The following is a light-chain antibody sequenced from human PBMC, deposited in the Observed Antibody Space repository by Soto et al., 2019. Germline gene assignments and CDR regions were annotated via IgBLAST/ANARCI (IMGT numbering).Light chain of an antibody. CDR1: SGHSSYA. V-gene: IGLV4-69*01. Sequence: QPVLTQSPSASASLGASVKLTCTLSSGHSSYAIAWHQQQPEKGPRYLMKLNSDGSHSRGAGIPDRFSGSSSGAERYLTISSHQAENQADYYCQTWGTGIHVFGTGTKLTVL. CDR3: QTWGTGIHV. CDR2: LNSDGSH. J-gene: IGLJ1*01.